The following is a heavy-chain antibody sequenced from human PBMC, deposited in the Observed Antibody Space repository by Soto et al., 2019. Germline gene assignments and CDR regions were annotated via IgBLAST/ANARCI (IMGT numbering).Heavy chain of an antibody. CDR2: ILPIFGTT. J-gene: IGHJ6*02. CDR1: GLIFSSYA. Sequence: QVQLVQSGAEVKKPGSSVKVSCKASGLIFSSYAISWVRQAPGQGLEWVGGILPIFGTTNYAQRFKGRVTLTAATSTTTTYLDLSSLSSEDTAVYFCVRGANYDTSTGKGYYFPGMDVWGQGTTVTVSS. V-gene: IGHV1-69*06. CDR3: VRGANYDTSTGKGYYFPGMDV. D-gene: IGHD3-9*01.